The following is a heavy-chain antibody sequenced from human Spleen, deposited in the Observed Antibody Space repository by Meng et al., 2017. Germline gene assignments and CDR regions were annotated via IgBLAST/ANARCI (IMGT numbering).Heavy chain of an antibody. Sequence: QVQLQESGPGLVKPSEALSLTWSVSGGSISTSGYYWGWIRQPPGKGLEWIGSIGHSGFTYYTPSLKSRVTVSIDTSRNQFSLWLTSVTAADTAVYYCVRSSGWVKTGFDPWGQGTLVTVSS. V-gene: IGHV4-39*01. J-gene: IGHJ5*02. D-gene: IGHD6-19*01. CDR3: VRSSGWVKTGFDP. CDR1: GGSISTSGYY. CDR2: IGHSGFT.